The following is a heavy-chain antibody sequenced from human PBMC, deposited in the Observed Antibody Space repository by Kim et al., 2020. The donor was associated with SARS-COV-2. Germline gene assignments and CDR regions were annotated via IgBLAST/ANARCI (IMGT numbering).Heavy chain of an antibody. J-gene: IGHJ6*03. CDR2: INHSGST. CDR3: ARGLRFRGGSLRGYYYYYMDV. CDR1: GGSFSGYY. D-gene: IGHD3-10*01. Sequence: SETLSLTCAVYGGSFSGYYWSWIRQPPGKGLEWIGEINHSGSTNYNPSLKSRVTISVDTSKNQFSLKLSSVTAADTAVYYCARGLRFRGGSLRGYYYYYMDVWGKGTTVTVSS. V-gene: IGHV4-34*01.